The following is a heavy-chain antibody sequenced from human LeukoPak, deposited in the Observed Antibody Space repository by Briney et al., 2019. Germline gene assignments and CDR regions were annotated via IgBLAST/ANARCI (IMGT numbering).Heavy chain of an antibody. CDR2: IWADGSQK. CDR1: GFSFSSYG. V-gene: IGHV3-33*01. J-gene: IGHJ4*02. D-gene: IGHD3/OR15-3a*01. CDR3: ARDKDSYFDY. Sequence: PGGSLRLSCAASGFSFSSYGMHWVRQAPGKGLEWVAVIWADGSQKYYADSVKGRFTISRDNSENTLYLQMNNLRAEDTAVYYCARDKDSYFDYWGQGTLVTVSS.